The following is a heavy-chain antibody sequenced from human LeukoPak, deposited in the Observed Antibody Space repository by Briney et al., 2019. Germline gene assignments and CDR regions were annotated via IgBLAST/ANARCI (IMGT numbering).Heavy chain of an antibody. D-gene: IGHD4-17*01. CDR2: INPDGSST. CDR1: GFTLSSYT. CDR3: VKYGDYKFDP. V-gene: IGHV3-74*01. Sequence: PGGSLRLSCAASGFTLSSYTMNWVRQAPGKGLVWVSRINPDGSSTSYADSVKGRFTISRDNAKNTLYLQMNSLRAEDTAVYYCVKYGDYKFDPWGQGTLVTVSS. J-gene: IGHJ5*02.